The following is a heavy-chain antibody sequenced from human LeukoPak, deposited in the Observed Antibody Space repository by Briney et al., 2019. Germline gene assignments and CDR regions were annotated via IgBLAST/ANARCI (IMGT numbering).Heavy chain of an antibody. CDR3: ASGGFGVTAAHY. V-gene: IGHV3-53*01. CDR1: GFTVSSNH. D-gene: IGHD3-10*01. CDR2: IYTGGST. J-gene: IGHJ4*02. Sequence: GGSLRLSCAASGFTVSSNHMSWVRRAPGKGLEWVSVIYTGGSTYYADSVKGRFTISRDNSKNSLYLQMNSLRAEDTAVYYCASGGFGVTAAHYWGQGTLVTVSS.